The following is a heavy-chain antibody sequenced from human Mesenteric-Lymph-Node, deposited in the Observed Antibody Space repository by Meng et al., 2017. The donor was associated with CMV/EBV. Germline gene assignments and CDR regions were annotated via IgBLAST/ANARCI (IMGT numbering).Heavy chain of an antibody. J-gene: IGHJ4*02. Sequence: ASVKVSCKASGYTFTIYYMHWVRQAPRQGLEWMGIINPSGGSTSYAQKFQGRVTMTRDTSTSTVYMELSSLRSEDTAVYYCARSIVGATYYFDYWGQGTLVTVSS. CDR2: INPSGGST. CDR1: GYTFTIYY. V-gene: IGHV1-46*01. D-gene: IGHD1-26*01. CDR3: ARSIVGATYYFDY.